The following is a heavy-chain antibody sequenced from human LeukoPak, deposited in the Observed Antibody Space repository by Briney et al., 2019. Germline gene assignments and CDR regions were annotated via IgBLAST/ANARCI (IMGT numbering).Heavy chain of an antibody. CDR2: INHSGST. D-gene: IGHD6-19*01. V-gene: IGHV4-34*01. J-gene: IGHJ4*02. CDR1: GGSFSGYY. CDR3: ARESAAVAGTSDY. Sequence: PSETLSLTCAVYGGSFSGYYWSWIRQPPGKGLEWIGEINHSGSTNYNPSLKSRVTISVDTSKNQFSLKLSSVTAAGTAVYYCARESAAVAGTSDYWGQGTLVTVSS.